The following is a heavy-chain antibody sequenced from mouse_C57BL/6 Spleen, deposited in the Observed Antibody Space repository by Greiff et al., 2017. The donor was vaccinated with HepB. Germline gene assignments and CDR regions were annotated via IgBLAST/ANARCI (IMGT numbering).Heavy chain of an antibody. D-gene: IGHD2-5*01. Sequence: VQLKESGPGLVKPSQSLSLTCSVTGYSITSGYYWNWIRQFPGNKLEWMGYISYDGSNNYNPSLKNRISITRDTSKNQFFLKLNSVTTEDTATYYCARNSNYDAMDYWGQGTSVTVSS. V-gene: IGHV3-6*01. J-gene: IGHJ4*01. CDR2: ISYDGSN. CDR3: ARNSNYDAMDY. CDR1: GYSITSGYY.